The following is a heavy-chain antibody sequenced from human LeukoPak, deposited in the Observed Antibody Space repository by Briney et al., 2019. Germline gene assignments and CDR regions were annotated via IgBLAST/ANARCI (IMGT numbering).Heavy chain of an antibody. D-gene: IGHD6-19*01. V-gene: IGHV3-7*04. Sequence: GGSLRLSCAASGFTFSNYWMNWVRQAPGKGLEWVANIKQDGSAKYYVDSVKGRFTISRDNAKNSLYLQMNSLGAEDTAVYYCARTIREQWLTIDNWGQGILVTFSS. J-gene: IGHJ4*02. CDR2: IKQDGSAK. CDR3: ARTIREQWLTIDN. CDR1: GFTFSNYW.